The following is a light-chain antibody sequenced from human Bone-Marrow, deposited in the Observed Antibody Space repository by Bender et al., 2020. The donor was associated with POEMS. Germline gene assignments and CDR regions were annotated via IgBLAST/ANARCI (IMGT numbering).Light chain of an antibody. CDR1: SSDIGANY. CDR2: RND. V-gene: IGLV1-47*01. J-gene: IGLJ2*01. Sequence: QSVLTQPPSASATPGQTVIISCSGSSSDIGANYVYWYQQLPGTAPKLLIYRNDQRPSGVPDRFSGSKSGTSASLAISGLHSEDEADYYCVAWDDTLNGWVFGGGTKLTVL. CDR3: VAWDDTLNGWV.